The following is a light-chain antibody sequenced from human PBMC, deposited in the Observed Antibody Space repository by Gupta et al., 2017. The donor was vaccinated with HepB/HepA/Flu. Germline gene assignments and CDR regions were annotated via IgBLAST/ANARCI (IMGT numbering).Light chain of an antibody. V-gene: IGLV1-44*01. J-gene: IGLJ3*02. CDR3: ATWDDSLNVCV. Sequence: QSVLTQPPSASGTPGQRATISCSGSSSNIGTNTVSWYQQFPRTAPRLLTHSNNERPSGVPERFSGSKSGASAALAISGLQSEDEADYYCATWDDSLNVCVFGGGTKLTVL. CDR2: SNN. CDR1: SSNIGTNT.